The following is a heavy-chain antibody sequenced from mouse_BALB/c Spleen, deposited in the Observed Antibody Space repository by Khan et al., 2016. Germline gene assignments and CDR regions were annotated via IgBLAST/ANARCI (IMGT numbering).Heavy chain of an antibody. J-gene: IGHJ3*01. CDR2: IDPANDNT. CDR1: GFNIKDTY. CDR3: ARWVYDYGFAY. D-gene: IGHD2-4*01. Sequence: VQLQQSGAELVKPGASVKSSCTAAGFNIKDTYIHWVKQRPEQGLVWIGRIDPANDNTKYDPKFQGKATITADTSSNTAYLQLSSRTSEDTAVDYCARWVYDYGFAYWGQGTLVTVSA. V-gene: IGHV14-3*02.